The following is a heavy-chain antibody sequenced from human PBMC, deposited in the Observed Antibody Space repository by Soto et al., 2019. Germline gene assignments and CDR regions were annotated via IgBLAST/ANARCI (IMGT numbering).Heavy chain of an antibody. V-gene: IGHV3-15*01. CDR1: GFTFNDAW. CDR2: IKTKTEGGTT. CDR3: TTTYGRDY. D-gene: IGHD3-10*01. Sequence: EVQLVESGGGLLKPGGSLRLSCAASGFTFNDAWMSWVRQAPGKGLEWIGRIKTKTEGGTTDYTTPVKGRFIISRDDSKNTVYLQVNSLNIGDTAVYYCTTTYGRDYWGQGTLVTVSS. J-gene: IGHJ4*02.